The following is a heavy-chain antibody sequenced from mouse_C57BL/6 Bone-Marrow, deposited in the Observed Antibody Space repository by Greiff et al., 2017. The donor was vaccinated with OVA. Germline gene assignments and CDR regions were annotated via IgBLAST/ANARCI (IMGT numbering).Heavy chain of an antibody. D-gene: IGHD1-1*01. V-gene: IGHV1-62-2*01. CDR1: GYTFTEYT. CDR2: FYPGSGSI. Sequence: QVHVKQSGAELVKPGASVKLSCKASGYTFTEYTIHWVKQRSGQGLEWIGWFYPGSGSIKYNEKFKDKATLTADKSSSTVYMELSRLTSEDSAVYFCARHEETGYYGSSPWFAYWGQGTLVTVSA. CDR3: ARHEETGYYGSSPWFAY. J-gene: IGHJ3*01.